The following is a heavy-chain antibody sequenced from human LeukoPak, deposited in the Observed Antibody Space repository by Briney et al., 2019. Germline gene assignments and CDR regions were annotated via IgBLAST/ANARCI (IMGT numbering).Heavy chain of an antibody. Sequence: PSGALETLSSSPGGHINRCSYERARPRHPRGGGLESVRYIYYTGSANYTPSLSRRFSISVDTSKSQFSLKLNSVTAAATAVYDCATDNLSTLDSWGQGTLVTVSS. CDR2: IYYTGSA. J-gene: IGHJ4*02. CDR3: ATDNLSTLDS. CDR1: GGHINRCSYE. D-gene: IGHD1-1*01. V-gene: IGHV4-61*01.